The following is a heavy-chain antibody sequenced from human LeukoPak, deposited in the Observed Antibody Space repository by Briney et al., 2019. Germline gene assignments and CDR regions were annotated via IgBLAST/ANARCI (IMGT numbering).Heavy chain of an antibody. J-gene: IGHJ4*02. CDR1: GGTFSSCA. Sequence: ASVKVSCKASGGTFSSCAISWVRQAPGQGLEWMGGIIPIFGTANYAQKFQGRVTITADESTSTAYMELSSLRSEDTAVYYCARALIVGATADYWGQGTLVTVSS. CDR2: IIPIFGTA. V-gene: IGHV1-69*13. CDR3: ARALIVGATADY. D-gene: IGHD1-26*01.